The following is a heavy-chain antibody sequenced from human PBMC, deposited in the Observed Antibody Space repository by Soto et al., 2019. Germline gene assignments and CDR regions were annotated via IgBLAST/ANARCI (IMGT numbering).Heavy chain of an antibody. CDR2: ISGSGGST. V-gene: IGHV3-23*01. J-gene: IGHJ4*02. CDR1: GFTFSSYA. CDR3: AKVYYYDSSGPPNLGFDY. D-gene: IGHD3-22*01. Sequence: GGSLRLSCAASGFTFSSYAMSWVRQAPGKGLEWVSAISGSGGSTYYADSVKGRFTISRDNSKNTLYLQMNSLRAEDTAVYSSAKVYYYDSSGPPNLGFDYWGQGTLVTVSS.